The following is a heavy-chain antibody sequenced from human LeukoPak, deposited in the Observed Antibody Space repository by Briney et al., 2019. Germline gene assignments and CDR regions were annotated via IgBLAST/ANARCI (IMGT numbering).Heavy chain of an antibody. Sequence: PGGSLRLSCAASGFTFSSYWMHWVRQAPGKGLVWVSRINSDGSSTSYADSVKGRFTISRDNAKNTLYLQMNSLRAEDTAVYYCAKDIDGSGWYGGLDYWGQGTLVTVSS. CDR3: AKDIDGSGWYGGLDY. CDR2: INSDGSST. CDR1: GFTFSSYW. V-gene: IGHV3-74*01. D-gene: IGHD6-19*01. J-gene: IGHJ4*02.